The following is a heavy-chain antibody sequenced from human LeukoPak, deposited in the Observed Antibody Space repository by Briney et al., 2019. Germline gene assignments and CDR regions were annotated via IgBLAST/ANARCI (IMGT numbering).Heavy chain of an antibody. V-gene: IGHV4-61*02. Sequence: PSETLSLTCTVSGGSISSGSYYWSWIRQPAGKGLEWIGRIYTSGSTNYNPSLKSRVTISVDTSKNQFSLKLSSVTAADTAVYYCARGARWLQPLDYWGQGTLVTVSS. J-gene: IGHJ4*02. CDR1: GGSISSGSYY. D-gene: IGHD5-24*01. CDR2: IYTSGST. CDR3: ARGARWLQPLDY.